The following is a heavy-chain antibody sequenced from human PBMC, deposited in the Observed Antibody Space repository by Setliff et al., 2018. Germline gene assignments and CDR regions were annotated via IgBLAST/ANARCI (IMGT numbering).Heavy chain of an antibody. CDR1: GYTLNNYA. Sequence: ASVKVSCKASGYTLNNYAMNWVRQAPGQGFEWMGWINTKTGNPTYAQDFTGRLVFSLDTSVNTAFVQISSLKAEDTAVYYCARASRFGTIVYRGDYYMDVWGKGTTGTVSS. CDR3: ARASRFGTIVYRGDYYMDV. D-gene: IGHD3-10*01. J-gene: IGHJ6*03. CDR2: INTKTGNP. V-gene: IGHV7-4-1*02.